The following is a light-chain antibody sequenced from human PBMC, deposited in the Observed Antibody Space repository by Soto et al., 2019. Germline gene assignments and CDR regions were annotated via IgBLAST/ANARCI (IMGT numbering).Light chain of an antibody. CDR1: STDVGGYKY. CDR3: ISYTSSDTYV. Sequence: QSVLTQPASVSGSPGQSITIPCTGTSTDVGGYKYVSWYQQHPGKAPKLMIYDVTSRPSGISNRFSGSKSGNTAFLIISGLQAEDEADYYCISYTSSDTYVFGTGTKVTVL. CDR2: DVT. J-gene: IGLJ1*01. V-gene: IGLV2-14*01.